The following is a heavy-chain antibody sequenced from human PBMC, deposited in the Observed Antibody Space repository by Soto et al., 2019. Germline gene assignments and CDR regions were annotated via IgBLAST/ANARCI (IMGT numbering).Heavy chain of an antibody. Sequence: GASVKVSCKASGYTFTAQYLHWVRKAPGEGLEWMGWINPTTGATRYAQKFQGRVTMTRDTSMSTAYLEVRSLRPDDAAVYYCAKGDSSWVSWFDPWGQGTLVTVSS. CDR2: INPTTGAT. CDR3: AKGDSSWVSWFDP. D-gene: IGHD6-19*01. V-gene: IGHV1-2*02. CDR1: GYTFTAQY. J-gene: IGHJ5*02.